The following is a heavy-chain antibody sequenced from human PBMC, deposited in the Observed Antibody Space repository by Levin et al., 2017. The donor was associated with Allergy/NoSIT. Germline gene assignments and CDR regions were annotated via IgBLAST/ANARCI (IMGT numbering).Heavy chain of an antibody. CDR1: GGSFSGYY. Sequence: SQTLSLTCAVYGGSFSGYYWSWIRQPPGKGLEWIGEINHSGSTNYNPSLKSRVTISVDTSKNQFSLKLSSVTAADTAVYYCARGKAYVDYWGQGTLVTVSS. CDR2: INHSGST. J-gene: IGHJ4*02. V-gene: IGHV4-34*01. CDR3: ARGKAYVDY.